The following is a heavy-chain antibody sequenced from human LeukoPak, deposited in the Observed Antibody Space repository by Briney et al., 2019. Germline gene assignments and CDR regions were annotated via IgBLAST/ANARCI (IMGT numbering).Heavy chain of an antibody. CDR2: INHSGST. J-gene: IGHJ4*02. V-gene: IGHV4-34*01. D-gene: IGHD6-13*01. CDR3: ARCGIAAAVT. CDR1: GGSFSGYY. Sequence: PSETLSLTCAVYGGSFSGYYWSWIRQPPGKGLEWIGEINHSGSTNYNPSLKSRVTISVDTSKNQFSLKLSSVTAADTAVYYCARCGIAAAVTWGQGTLVTVSS.